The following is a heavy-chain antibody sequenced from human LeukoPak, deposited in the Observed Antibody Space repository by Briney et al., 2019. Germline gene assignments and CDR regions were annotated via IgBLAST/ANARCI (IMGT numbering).Heavy chain of an antibody. CDR2: IKQDGSEE. D-gene: IGHD3-10*01. J-gene: IGHJ3*02. CDR3: ARDSVFEDAFDI. CDR1: GFTFTTYW. V-gene: IGHV3-7*01. Sequence: PGGSLRLSCADSGFTFTTYWMTWVRQAPGKGLEWVANIKQDGSEENYVASVRGRFTISRDNAKKSLYLQMNSLRAEDTAVYYCARDSVFEDAFDIWGQGTMVTVSS.